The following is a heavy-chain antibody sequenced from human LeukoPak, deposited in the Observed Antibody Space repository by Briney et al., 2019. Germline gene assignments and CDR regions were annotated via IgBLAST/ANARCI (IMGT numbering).Heavy chain of an antibody. D-gene: IGHD1-26*01. CDR3: ARREWQLMPLYWYFDL. Sequence: PSETLSLTCAVSGYSISSGYYWGWIRQPPGKGLEWFGSIYHSGSTYYNPSLKSRVTISVDTSKNQFSLKLSSVTAADTAVYYCARREWQLMPLYWYFDLWGRRTLVTVSS. CDR2: IYHSGST. J-gene: IGHJ2*01. CDR1: GYSISSGYY. V-gene: IGHV4-38-2*01.